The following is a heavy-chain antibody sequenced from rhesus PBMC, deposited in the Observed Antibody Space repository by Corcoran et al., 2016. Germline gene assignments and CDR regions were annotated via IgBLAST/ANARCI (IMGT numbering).Heavy chain of an antibody. V-gene: IGHV4S7*01. Sequence: QVQLQESGPGLVKPSETLSRTCAVSGGSISDRYYWSWIRQPPGEGLEWIGYIYGSGGSTYSNPSLKSRVTISTDTSKNQFSRRLSSVPAADTAVYYCARGVYWIDYWGQGVLVTVSS. CDR3: ARGVYWIDY. J-gene: IGHJ4*01. CDR1: GGSISDRYY. D-gene: IGHD2-21*01. CDR2: IYGSGGST.